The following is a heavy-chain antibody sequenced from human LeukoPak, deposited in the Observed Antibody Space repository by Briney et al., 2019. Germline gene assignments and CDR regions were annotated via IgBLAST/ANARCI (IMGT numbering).Heavy chain of an antibody. V-gene: IGHV3-30*03. D-gene: IGHD2-15*01. J-gene: IGHJ3*02. Sequence: GGSLRLSCAASGFSFNSYAMHWVRQAPGKGLEWVAVISYDGNNKYYADSVKGRFTISRDNSKNTLYLQMNSLRAEDTAVYYCNSGGSSTNPHDAFDIWGQGTVVTVSS. CDR3: NSGGSSTNPHDAFDI. CDR2: ISYDGNNK. CDR1: GFSFNSYA.